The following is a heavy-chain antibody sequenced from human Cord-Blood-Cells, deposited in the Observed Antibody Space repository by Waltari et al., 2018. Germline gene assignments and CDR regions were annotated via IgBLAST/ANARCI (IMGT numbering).Heavy chain of an antibody. CDR1: GGSISSYY. CDR3: ARATPYYDILTGYFPGDAFDI. D-gene: IGHD3-9*01. J-gene: IGHJ3*02. CDR2: IYTSGST. Sequence: QVQLQESGPGLVKPSETLSLTCTVSGGSISSYYRSWIRQPAGKGLEWIGRIYTSGSTNYNPSLKSRVTMSVDTSKNQFSLKLSSVTAADTAVYYCARATPYYDILTGYFPGDAFDIWGQGTMVTVSS. V-gene: IGHV4-4*07.